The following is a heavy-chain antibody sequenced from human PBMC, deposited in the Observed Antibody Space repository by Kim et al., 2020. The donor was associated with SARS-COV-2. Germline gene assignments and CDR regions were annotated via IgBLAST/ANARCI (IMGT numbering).Heavy chain of an antibody. J-gene: IGHJ4*02. CDR3: ARRSRGDGSPDY. V-gene: IGHV4-39*01. Sequence: SETLSLTCTVSGGSFSTSSYYWDWIRQPPGKGLEWIGGFYYTGTMYFNPSLKSRVTISVDTSKKQFSLKLTSVTAADTAVYYCARRSRGDGSPDYWGQGT. CDR2: FYYTGTM. D-gene: IGHD3-16*01. CDR1: GGSFSTSSYY.